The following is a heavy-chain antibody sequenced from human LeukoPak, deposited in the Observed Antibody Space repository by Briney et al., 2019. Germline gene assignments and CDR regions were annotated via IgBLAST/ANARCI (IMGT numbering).Heavy chain of an antibody. D-gene: IGHD2-2*01. Sequence: SETLSLICTVSGGSISSHYWSWIRQPPGKGLEWIGYIYYSGSTNYNPSLKSRVTISVDTSKNQFSLKLSSVTAADTAVYYCASHCSSTSCRGAFDIWGQGTMVTVSS. CDR3: ASHCSSTSCRGAFDI. J-gene: IGHJ3*02. CDR1: GGSISSHY. V-gene: IGHV4-59*11. CDR2: IYYSGST.